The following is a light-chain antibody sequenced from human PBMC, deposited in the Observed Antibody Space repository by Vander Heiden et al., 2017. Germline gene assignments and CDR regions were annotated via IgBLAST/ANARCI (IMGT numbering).Light chain of an antibody. CDR2: DFT. Sequence: SALAQPPSASGSPGQSVTISCTAARSDVGDYNSVTWYKQQPGKAPKLIIYDFTKRPARVPDRVSGAKSGNTASLTVSGLQTEDEAVYYCSSYSGSVIFGGGTRLTVL. V-gene: IGLV2-8*01. J-gene: IGLJ2*01. CDR1: RSDVGDYNS. CDR3: SSYSGSVI.